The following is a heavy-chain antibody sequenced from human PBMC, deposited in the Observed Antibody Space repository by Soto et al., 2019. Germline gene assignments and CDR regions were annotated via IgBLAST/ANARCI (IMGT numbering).Heavy chain of an antibody. J-gene: IGHJ4*02. CDR3: ARIPDYDFWSGYPQKDY. V-gene: IGHV4-30-4*01. Sequence: QVQLQESGPGLVKPSQTLSLTCTVSGGSISSGDYYWSWIRQPPGKGLEWIGYIYYSGSTYYNPSLKSRVTVSVDTSKNKFSLKLSSVIAADTAVYYCARIPDYDFWSGYPQKDYWGQGTLVTVSS. D-gene: IGHD3-3*01. CDR1: GGSISSGDYY. CDR2: IYYSGST.